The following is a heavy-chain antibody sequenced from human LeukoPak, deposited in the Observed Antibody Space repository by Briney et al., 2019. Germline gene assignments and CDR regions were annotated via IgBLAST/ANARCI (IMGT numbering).Heavy chain of an antibody. CDR1: GGSISSYY. D-gene: IGHD3-22*01. CDR2: IYYSGST. CDR3: ARARYYYDSSGYYHDY. Sequence: PSETLSLTCTVSGGSISSYYRSWIRQPPGKGLEWIGYIYYSGSTNYNPSLKSRVTISVDTSKNQFSLKLSSVTAADTAVYYCARARYYYDSSGYYHDYWGQGTLVTVSS. J-gene: IGHJ4*02. V-gene: IGHV4-59*01.